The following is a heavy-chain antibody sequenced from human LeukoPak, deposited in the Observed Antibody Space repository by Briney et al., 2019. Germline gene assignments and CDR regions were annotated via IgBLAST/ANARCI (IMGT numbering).Heavy chain of an antibody. J-gene: IGHJ4*02. CDR3: VRDKYGVDD. Sequence: PGGSLRLSCAASGFTFSRYWMQWVRQAPGTGLVWVSHIVSDGSSTTYADSVKGRFTTSRDNAKKTLYLQMISLRAEDTAVYYIVRDKYGVDDWGQGTLVTVSS. V-gene: IGHV3-74*03. CDR2: IVSDGSST. D-gene: IGHD2/OR15-2a*01. CDR1: GFTFSRYW.